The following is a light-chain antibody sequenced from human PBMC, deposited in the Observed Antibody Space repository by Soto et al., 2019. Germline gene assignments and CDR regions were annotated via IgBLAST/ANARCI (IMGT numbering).Light chain of an antibody. Sequence: DIQMTQSPSSLSASVGDRVTITCRASQSISSYLNWYQQKPGKAPKLLIYAASSLQSGVPSRFSGSGSGTHFTLTISSLQPEDFATYYCHQSFNTPYTFGQGTKLEIK. V-gene: IGKV1-39*01. CDR2: AAS. CDR3: HQSFNTPYT. CDR1: QSISSY. J-gene: IGKJ2*01.